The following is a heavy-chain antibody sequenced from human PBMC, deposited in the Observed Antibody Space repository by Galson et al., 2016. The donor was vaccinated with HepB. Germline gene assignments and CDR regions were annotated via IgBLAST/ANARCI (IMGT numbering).Heavy chain of an antibody. CDR3: VRAFHDTSGHYWVNLDY. D-gene: IGHD3-22*01. V-gene: IGHV3-30*03. CDR1: GFTFSSYG. CDR2: ISYDGSNE. J-gene: IGHJ4*02. Sequence: SLRLSCAASGFTFSSYGMNWVRQAPGKGLEWVAVISYDGSNEYYADSVKGRFTISGDNSKNTLYLQMNSLRAEDTAVYYCVRAFHDTSGHYWVNLDYWGQGALVTVSS.